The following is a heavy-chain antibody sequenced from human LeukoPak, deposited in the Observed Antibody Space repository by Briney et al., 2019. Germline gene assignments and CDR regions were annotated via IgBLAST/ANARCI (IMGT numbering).Heavy chain of an antibody. V-gene: IGHV3-53*01. CDR3: ARTIPYGSGRQHPGKYYFDY. Sequence: GGSLRLSCAASGFTVSSNYMSWVRQAPGKGLEWVSVIYSGGNTYYADSVKGRFTISRGNSKNTVYFQLDSLRAEDTAAYYCARTIPYGSGRQHPGKYYFDYWGQGTLVTVSS. CDR1: GFTVSSNY. D-gene: IGHD3-10*01. CDR2: IYSGGNT. J-gene: IGHJ4*02.